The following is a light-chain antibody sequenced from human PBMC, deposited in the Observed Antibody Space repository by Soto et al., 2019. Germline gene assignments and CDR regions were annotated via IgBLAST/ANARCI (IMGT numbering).Light chain of an antibody. CDR3: QQRSNWPPT. J-gene: IGKJ5*01. Sequence: EIVLTQSPGTLSLSPGERATLSCRASQSVSSYYLAWYQQKPGQAPRLLIYAASSRATGSPDRFSGGGAGTDFTLTISSLEPEDFAVYYCQQRSNWPPTFGQGTRLEIK. V-gene: IGKV3D-20*02. CDR1: QSVSSYY. CDR2: AAS.